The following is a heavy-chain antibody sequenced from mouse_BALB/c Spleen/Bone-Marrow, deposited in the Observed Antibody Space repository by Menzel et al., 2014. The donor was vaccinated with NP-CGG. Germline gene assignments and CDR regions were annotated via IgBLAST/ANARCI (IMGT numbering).Heavy chain of an antibody. CDR3: ARNYYGSSYWYFDV. CDR1: GFSLTSYG. Sequence: QVQLKESGPGLVQPSQSLSITCTVSGFSLTSYGVHWVRQSPGKGLEWLGVIWSGGSTDYNAAFISRLSISKDNSKSQVFCKMNSLQANDTAIYYCARNYYGSSYWYFDVWGAGTTVTVSS. V-gene: IGHV2-2*02. D-gene: IGHD1-1*01. J-gene: IGHJ1*01. CDR2: IWSGGST.